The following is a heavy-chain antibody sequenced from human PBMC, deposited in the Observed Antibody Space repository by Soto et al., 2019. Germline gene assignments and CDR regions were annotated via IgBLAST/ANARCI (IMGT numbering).Heavy chain of an antibody. D-gene: IGHD3-3*01. CDR1: GGSISSSSYY. CDR3: ARRYYDFWSGYYTPPDYYYGMYV. V-gene: IGHV4-39*01. J-gene: IGHJ6*02. CDR2: IYYSGST. Sequence: SETLSLTCTVSGGSISSSSYYWGWIRQPPGKGLEWIGSIYYSGSTYYNPSLKSRVTISVDTSKNQFSLKLSSVTAADTAVYYCARRYYDFWSGYYTPPDYYYGMYVWGQGTTVTVSS.